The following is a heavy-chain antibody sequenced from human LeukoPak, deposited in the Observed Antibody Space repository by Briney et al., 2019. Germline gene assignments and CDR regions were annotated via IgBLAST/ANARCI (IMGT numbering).Heavy chain of an antibody. J-gene: IGHJ4*02. Sequence: GGSLRLSCAASGFTFSTYAMGWVRQAPGKGLEWVSSIKGGGGDPFYADSVKGRITISRDNSKNTLFLQLNSLRAEDTAVYYCAKGGHDFSPFYWWGQGTLVTVSS. CDR3: AKGGHDFSPFYW. CDR2: IKGGGGDP. V-gene: IGHV3-23*01. CDR1: GFTFSTYA. D-gene: IGHD4-11*01.